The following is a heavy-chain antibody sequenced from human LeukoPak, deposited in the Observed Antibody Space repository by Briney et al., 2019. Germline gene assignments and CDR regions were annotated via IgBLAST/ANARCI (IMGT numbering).Heavy chain of an antibody. CDR3: AKDISPNVYYDSSGTNDAFDI. Sequence: PGGSLRLSCAASGFTFDDYAMHWVRQAPGKGLEWVSCISWNSGSIGYADSVKGRFTISRDNAKNSLYLQMNSLRAEDTALYYCAKDISPNVYYDSSGTNDAFDIWGQGTMVTVSS. D-gene: IGHD3-22*01. J-gene: IGHJ3*02. CDR1: GFTFDDYA. V-gene: IGHV3-9*01. CDR2: ISWNSGSI.